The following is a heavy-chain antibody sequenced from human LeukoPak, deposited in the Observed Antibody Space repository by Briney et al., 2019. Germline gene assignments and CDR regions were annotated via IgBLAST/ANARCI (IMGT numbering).Heavy chain of an antibody. V-gene: IGHV4-39*07. CDR2: IYYSGST. J-gene: IGHJ4*02. Sequence: QPSETLSLTCTVSGGSISSSSYYWGWIRQPPGKGLEWIGSIYYSGSTYYNPSLKSRVTISVDTSKNQFSLKLSSVTAADTAVYYCARGGDGYNFDYWGQGTLVTVSS. CDR1: GGSISSSSYY. D-gene: IGHD5-24*01. CDR3: ARGGDGYNFDY.